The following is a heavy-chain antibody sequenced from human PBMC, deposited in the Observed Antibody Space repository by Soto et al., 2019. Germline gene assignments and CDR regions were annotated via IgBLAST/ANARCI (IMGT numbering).Heavy chain of an antibody. CDR2: ISHSGST. Sequence: QLQLQESGSGLVKPSQTLSLTCAFSGCSISSGCYSWSWIRQPPGKGLESIGYISHSGSTYYNPSLKSRVTISVGRSKNQFSLKLSSVTAADTAVYYCAGTRTTSYNWFDPWGQGTLVTVYS. CDR3: AGTRTTSYNWFDP. D-gene: IGHD1-7*01. CDR1: GCSISSGCYS. V-gene: IGHV4-30-2*01. J-gene: IGHJ5*02.